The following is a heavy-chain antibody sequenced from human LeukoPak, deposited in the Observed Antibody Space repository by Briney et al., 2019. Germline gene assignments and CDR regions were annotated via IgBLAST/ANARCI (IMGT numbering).Heavy chain of an antibody. CDR1: EFTFRSYG. CDR3: ARDATVTTYRVYDY. CDR2: IRYDGSNK. D-gene: IGHD4-17*01. J-gene: IGHJ4*02. V-gene: IGHV3-30*02. Sequence: PGGSLRLSCAASEFTFRSYGMHWVRQAPGKGLDWVAFIRYDGSNKYYADSVKGRFTISRDNSRNTLYLQMNSLRTEDTAVYYCARDATVTTYRVYDYWGQGTLVTVSS.